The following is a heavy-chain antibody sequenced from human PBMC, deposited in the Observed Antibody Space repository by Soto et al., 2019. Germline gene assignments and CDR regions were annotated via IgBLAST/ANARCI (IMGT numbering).Heavy chain of an antibody. CDR1: GYNFRHYY. CDR3: AKQRKGTTAVGQMIFAA. V-gene: IGHV5-51*01. Sequence: PGESLKISCQASGYNFRHYYIAWVRQKPGRGLEWVGLIYPGDSDVRYSPSVQGQVTISVDRSTDTAFLQWNSLKASDSATYYCAKQRKGTTAVGQMIFAAWGQGTLVTVSS. CDR2: IYPGDSDV. D-gene: IGHD3-3*01. J-gene: IGHJ5*02.